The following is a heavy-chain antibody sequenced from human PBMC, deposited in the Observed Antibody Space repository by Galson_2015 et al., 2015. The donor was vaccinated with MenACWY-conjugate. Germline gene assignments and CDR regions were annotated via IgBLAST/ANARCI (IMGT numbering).Heavy chain of an antibody. CDR1: GYTFTSYY. Sequence: SVKVSCKASGYTFTSYYMHWVRQAPGQGLEWMGIINPSGGSTSYAQKFQGRVTMTRDTSTSTVYMELSSLRSEDTAVYYCARSPYCSSTSCYTEPDFDYWGQGTLVTVSS. CDR2: INPSGGST. V-gene: IGHV1-46*01. CDR3: ARSPYCSSTSCYTEPDFDY. J-gene: IGHJ4*02. D-gene: IGHD2-2*02.